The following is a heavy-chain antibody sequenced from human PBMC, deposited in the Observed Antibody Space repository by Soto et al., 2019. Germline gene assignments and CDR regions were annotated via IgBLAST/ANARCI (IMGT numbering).Heavy chain of an antibody. J-gene: IGHJ4*02. V-gene: IGHV3-7*04. Sequence: PGGSLRLSCVASGFPFSNYAMTWVRQAPGKGLEWVANIKEDGSERYYVDSVKGRFTISRDNAKNSLYLQMNSLRAEDTAVYYCARATGADKEDYWGQGTLVTVSS. D-gene: IGHD3-10*01. CDR3: ARATGADKEDY. CDR1: GFPFSNYA. CDR2: IKEDGSER.